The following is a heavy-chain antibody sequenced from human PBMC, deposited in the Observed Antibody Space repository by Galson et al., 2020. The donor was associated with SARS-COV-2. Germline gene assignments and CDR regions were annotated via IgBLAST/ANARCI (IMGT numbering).Heavy chain of an antibody. Sequence: SVKVSCQTYGITYTSSAVQWVRPTRGQRHAWLRWIVDGSGMPNYAQKFQERVTITRDMSTSTAYMELSSLKYEDTAVYYCAAFVASPVYWGQGTLVTVSS. D-gene: IGHD2-15*01. J-gene: IGHJ4*02. CDR2: IVDGSGMP. CDR3: AAFVASPVY. V-gene: IGHV1-58*01. CDR1: GITYTSSA.